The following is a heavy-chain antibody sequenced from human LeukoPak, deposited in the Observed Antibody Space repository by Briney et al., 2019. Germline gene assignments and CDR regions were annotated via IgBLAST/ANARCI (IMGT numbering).Heavy chain of an antibody. CDR3: AKDDGIVRGAVTYYFDY. CDR2: ISGSGGST. Sequence: SGGSLRLSGAASGFTFSSYAMSWVHQAPGKGLEWVSAISGSGGSTYYADSVKGRFTISRDNSKNTLYLQMNSLRAEDTAVYYCAKDDGIVRGAVTYYFDYWGQGTLVTVSS. J-gene: IGHJ4*02. CDR1: GFTFSSYA. D-gene: IGHD2-8*01. V-gene: IGHV3-23*01.